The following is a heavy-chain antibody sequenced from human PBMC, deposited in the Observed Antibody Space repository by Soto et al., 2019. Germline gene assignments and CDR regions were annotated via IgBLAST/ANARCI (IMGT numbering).Heavy chain of an antibody. CDR3: ARDPDITSTFGGVMPGYFNH. J-gene: IGHJ4*02. D-gene: IGHD3-16*01. CDR1: GFTFSNYG. CDR2: INWDGGST. Sequence: GGSLRLSCAASGFTFSNYGMSWVRQAPGKGLEWVSGINWDGGSTGYAESVKGRFTISRDNAKNSLYLLMNSLRADDTALYVYARDPDITSTFGGVMPGYFNHWGQGTLVTVSS. V-gene: IGHV3-20*01.